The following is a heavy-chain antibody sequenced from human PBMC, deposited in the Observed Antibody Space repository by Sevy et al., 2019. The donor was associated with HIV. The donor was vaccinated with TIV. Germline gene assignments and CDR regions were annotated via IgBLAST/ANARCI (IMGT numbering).Heavy chain of an antibody. V-gene: IGHV4-39*01. D-gene: IGHD3-16*01. J-gene: IGHJ6*03. CDR3: ARTLTSLDYMDV. Sequence: SETLSLTCTVSGGSISSSSYYWGWIRQPPGKRLEWIGSIYYSGSTYYNPSLKSRVTISVDTSKNQFSLKLSSVTAADTAVYYCARTLTSLDYMDVWGKGTTVTVSS. CDR1: GGSISSSSYY. CDR2: IYYSGST.